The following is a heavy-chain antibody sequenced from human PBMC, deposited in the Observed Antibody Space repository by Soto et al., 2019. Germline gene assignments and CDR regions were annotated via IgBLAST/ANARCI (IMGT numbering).Heavy chain of an antibody. CDR1: GYTFTSYG. CDR3: VRLEEKLDSSGQYFQH. D-gene: IGHD6-19*01. V-gene: IGHV1-18*01. Sequence: QVQLVQSGAEVKKPGASVKVSCKASGYTFTSYGISWVRQAPGQGLEWMGWISAYNGNTNYAQKLQGRVTMTTDTSTSTAYMELSSLRSDDTAVYYCVRLEEKLDSSGQYFQHWGQGTLVTVSS. CDR2: ISAYNGNT. J-gene: IGHJ1*01.